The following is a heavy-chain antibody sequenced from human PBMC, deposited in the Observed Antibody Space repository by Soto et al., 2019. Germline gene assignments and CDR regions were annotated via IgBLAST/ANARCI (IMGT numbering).Heavy chain of an antibody. CDR1: GFTFSSYG. CDR2: IWYDGSNK. CDR3: ARDVAVAEEVRAFDI. Sequence: QVQLVESGGGVVQPGRSLRLSCAASGFTFSSYGMHWVRQAPGKGLEWVAVIWYDGSNKYYADSVKGRFTISRDNSKNTLYLQMNSLRAEDTAVYYCARDVAVAEEVRAFDIWGQGTMVTVSS. D-gene: IGHD6-19*01. J-gene: IGHJ3*02. V-gene: IGHV3-33*01.